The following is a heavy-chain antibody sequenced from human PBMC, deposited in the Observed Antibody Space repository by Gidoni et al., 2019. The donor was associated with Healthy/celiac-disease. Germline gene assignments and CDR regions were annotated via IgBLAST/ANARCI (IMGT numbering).Heavy chain of an antibody. Sequence: EVQLVESGGVLVKPGGSLSLSCSASVFPFSNAWMSWVRQAPGKGLEWVGRIKSKTEGGKTDYAAPVKGRFTISRDDSKNTLYLQMNSLKTEDKAVYYCNTGPRAAAAPDYWGQGTLVTVSS. D-gene: IGHD6-13*01. CDR1: VFPFSNAW. V-gene: IGHV3-15*01. CDR2: IKSKTEGGKT. CDR3: NTGPRAAAAPDY. J-gene: IGHJ4*02.